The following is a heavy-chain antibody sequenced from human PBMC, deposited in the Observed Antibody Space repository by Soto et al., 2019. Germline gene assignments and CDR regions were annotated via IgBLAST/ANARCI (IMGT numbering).Heavy chain of an antibody. CDR1: GFTFSSYE. CDR2: ISSSGSTM. V-gene: IGHV3-48*03. Sequence: PGGSLRLSCAASGFTFSSYEMDWVRQAPGKGLQWVSYISSSGSTMYYADSVKGRFTISRDNAKNSLYLQMNSLRAEDTAVYYCGSQGVNNHYGMDGWGQGTTVTVS. CDR3: GSQGVNNHYGMDG. J-gene: IGHJ6*02. D-gene: IGHD2-21*01.